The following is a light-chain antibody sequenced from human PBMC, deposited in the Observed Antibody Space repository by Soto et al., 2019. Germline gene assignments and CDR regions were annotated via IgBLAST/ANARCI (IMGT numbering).Light chain of an antibody. J-gene: IGKJ4*01. V-gene: IGKV1-33*01. Sequence: DIQMTQSPSSLSASVGDRVTITCQASQDITNYLNWYQQKPGKAPKLLIYDASTLGTGVPSRFSGTGSGTDFTFTISSLQPEDIATYYCQQYANLPLTFGGGTRVEIK. CDR1: QDITNY. CDR2: DAS. CDR3: QQYANLPLT.